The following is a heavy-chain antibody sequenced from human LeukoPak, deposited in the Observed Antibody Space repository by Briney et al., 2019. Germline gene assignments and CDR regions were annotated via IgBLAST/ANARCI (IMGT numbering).Heavy chain of an antibody. CDR3: ARQDVIAARQLDY. J-gene: IGHJ4*02. V-gene: IGHV4-39*01. CDR2: TYYSGST. Sequence: SETLSLTCTVSGGSISSSSYYWGWIRQPPGKGLEWIGSTYYSGSTYYNPSLKSRVTISVDTSKNQFSLKLSSVTAADTAVYYCARQDVIAARQLDYWGQGTLVTVSS. D-gene: IGHD6-6*01. CDR1: GGSISSSSYY.